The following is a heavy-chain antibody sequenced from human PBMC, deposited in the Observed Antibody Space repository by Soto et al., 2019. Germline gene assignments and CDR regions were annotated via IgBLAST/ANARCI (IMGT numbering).Heavy chain of an antibody. CDR2: IIPILGIA. V-gene: IGHV1-69*08. Sequence: QVQLVQSGAEVKKPGSSVKVSCKASGGTFSSYSISWVRQAPGQGLEWMGRIIPILGIANYAQKFQGRVTITADKSTSTAYMELSSLRSEDTAVYYCARDASAYYLPAYCGQGTLVTVSS. J-gene: IGHJ4*02. D-gene: IGHD2-21*02. CDR3: ARDASAYYLPAY. CDR1: GGTFSSYS.